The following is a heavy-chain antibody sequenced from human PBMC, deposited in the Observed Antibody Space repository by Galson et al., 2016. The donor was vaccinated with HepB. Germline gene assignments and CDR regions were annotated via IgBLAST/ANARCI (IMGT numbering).Heavy chain of an antibody. CDR1: GFTFSSYT. CDR2: ISGTGGRT. D-gene: IGHD5-18*01. J-gene: IGHJ6*02. Sequence: SLRRSCAASGFTFSSYTMSWVRQAPGKGLEWVSGISGTGGRTYDADSVKGRFTISRDNPKNTLYLQMNSLRAEDTAVYYCAKGGYSNAGYYYGMDVWGQGTTVTVSS. V-gene: IGHV3-23*01. CDR3: AKGGYSNAGYYYGMDV.